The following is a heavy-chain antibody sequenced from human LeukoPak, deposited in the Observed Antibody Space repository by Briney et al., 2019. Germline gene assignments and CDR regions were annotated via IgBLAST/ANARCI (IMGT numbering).Heavy chain of an antibody. V-gene: IGHV4-59*01. CDR1: GGSISSYY. Sequence: SETLSLTCTVSGGSISSYYWSWIRQPPGKGLEWIGYIHYTGSTNYNPSLKSRVTISVDTSKNQFSLKLSSVTAADTAVYYCARFHSAVDYWGQGTLVTVSS. D-gene: IGHD2-15*01. CDR2: IHYTGST. CDR3: ARFHSAVDY. J-gene: IGHJ4*02.